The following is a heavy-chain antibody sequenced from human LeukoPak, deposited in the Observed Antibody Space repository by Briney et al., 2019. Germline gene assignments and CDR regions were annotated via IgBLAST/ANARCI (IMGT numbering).Heavy chain of an antibody. Sequence: ASETLSLTCTVSGGSVSSVGYYWSWIRQPPGKGLEWIGFFYYSGSTNYNPSLKSRVTISVDKSKNQFSLKLNSVTAADTAVYYCARAPPGGANQIDYWGQGTLVTVSS. CDR1: GGSVSSVGYY. V-gene: IGHV4-61*08. D-gene: IGHD1-26*01. J-gene: IGHJ4*02. CDR3: ARAPPGGANQIDY. CDR2: FYYSGST.